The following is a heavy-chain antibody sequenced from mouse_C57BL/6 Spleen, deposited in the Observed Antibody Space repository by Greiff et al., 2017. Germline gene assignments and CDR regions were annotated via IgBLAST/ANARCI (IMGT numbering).Heavy chain of an antibody. CDR2: IYPGSGNT. Sequence: QVQLQQSGPELVKPGASVKISCKASGYSFTSYYIHWVKQRPGQGLEWIGWIYPGSGNTKYNEKVKGKATLTADPSSSTAYMQLSSLTSEDSAVYYCARDDYGSSYWYFEVWGTGTTVTVSS. J-gene: IGHJ1*03. CDR3: ARDDYGSSYWYFEV. V-gene: IGHV1-66*01. CDR1: GYSFTSYY. D-gene: IGHD1-1*01.